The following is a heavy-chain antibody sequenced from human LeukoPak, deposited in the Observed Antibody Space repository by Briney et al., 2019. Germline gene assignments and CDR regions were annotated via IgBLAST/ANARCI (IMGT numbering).Heavy chain of an antibody. D-gene: IGHD4-17*01. CDR3: ARGLEYGDYVNWFDP. V-gene: IGHV4-34*01. J-gene: IGHJ5*02. Sequence: SETLSLTCAVYGGSFSGYYWSWIRQPPGKGLEWIGEINHSGSTNYNPSLKSRVTISVDTSKNQFSLKLSSVTAADTAVYYCARGLEYGDYVNWFDPWGQGTLVTVSS. CDR1: GGSFSGYY. CDR2: INHSGST.